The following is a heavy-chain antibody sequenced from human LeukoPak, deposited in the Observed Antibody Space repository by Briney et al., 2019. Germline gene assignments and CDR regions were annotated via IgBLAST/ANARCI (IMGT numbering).Heavy chain of an antibody. CDR3: AKFRPVTSVAGTIFHY. J-gene: IGHJ4*02. V-gene: IGHV3-23*01. Sequence: PGGSLRLSCAASGFTFTSYAMSWVRQAPGKGLEWVSAISCSGGSTYYADSVKGRFTISRDNSKNTLYLQMNTLRAEDTAVYYCAKFRPVTSVAGTIFHYWGQGTLVTVSS. CDR1: GFTFTSYA. D-gene: IGHD6-19*01. CDR2: ISCSGGST.